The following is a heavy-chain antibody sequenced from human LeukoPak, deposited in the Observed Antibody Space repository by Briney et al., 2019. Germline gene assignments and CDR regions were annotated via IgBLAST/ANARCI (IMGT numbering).Heavy chain of an antibody. CDR1: GFTFSSYA. D-gene: IGHD3-10*01. Sequence: GGSLRLSCAASGFTFSSYAMNWVRQTPGKGLEWVSVTSGSGDSAYYADSVKGRFTISRDNAKNSLYLQMNSLRAEDTAVYYCARRPNYYGSGSYHHFDYWGQGTLVTVSS. J-gene: IGHJ4*02. V-gene: IGHV3-23*01. CDR3: ARRPNYYGSGSYHHFDY. CDR2: TSGSGDSA.